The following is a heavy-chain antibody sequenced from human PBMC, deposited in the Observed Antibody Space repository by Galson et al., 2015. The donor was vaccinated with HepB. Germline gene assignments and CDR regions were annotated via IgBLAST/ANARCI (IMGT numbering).Heavy chain of an antibody. Sequence: SVKVSCKASGYTFTGYYIHWVRQAPGQGLEWMGWVNPNSGGTSYAQKFHPRVTMTRDTSISTAYMELSRLTSDDTAVYYCARDSIEMREAHDFWGQGTLVIVSS. D-gene: IGHD5-24*01. CDR2: VNPNSGGT. V-gene: IGHV1-2*02. CDR1: GYTFTGYY. J-gene: IGHJ4*02. CDR3: ARDSIEMREAHDF.